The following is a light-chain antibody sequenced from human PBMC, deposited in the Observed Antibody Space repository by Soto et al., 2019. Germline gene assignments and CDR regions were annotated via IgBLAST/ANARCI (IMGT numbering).Light chain of an antibody. J-gene: IGKJ4*01. Sequence: EIVWTQSPGTLSLSPGERANLSCRASQTLSSNSLAWYQQRPGQTPRVLVYGASNRATGIPDKFSGSGSGTDFTLTISRLEPEDFAVYFCQQYESLPITFGGGTKVDIK. CDR2: GAS. V-gene: IGKV3-20*01. CDR1: QTLSSNS. CDR3: QQYESLPIT.